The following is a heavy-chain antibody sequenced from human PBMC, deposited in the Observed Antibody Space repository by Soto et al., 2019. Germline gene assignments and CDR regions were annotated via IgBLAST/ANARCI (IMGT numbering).Heavy chain of an antibody. J-gene: IGHJ4*02. CDR3: ASHDSSGYYFGY. CDR2: INHSGST. Sequence: SETLSLTCAVYGGSFSGYYWSWIRQPPGKGLEWIGEINHSGSTNYNPSLKSRVAISVDTSKNQFSLKLSSVTAADTAVYYCASHDSSGYYFGYWGQGTLVTVSS. D-gene: IGHD3-22*01. CDR1: GGSFSGYY. V-gene: IGHV4-34*01.